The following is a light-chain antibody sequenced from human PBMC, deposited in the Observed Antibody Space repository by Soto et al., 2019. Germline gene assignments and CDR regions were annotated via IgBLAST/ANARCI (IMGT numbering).Light chain of an antibody. J-gene: IGKJ2*01. CDR2: DAS. V-gene: IGKV3-11*01. CDR3: QQRSNWPLMYT. Sequence: EIVLTQSPATLSLSPGERATLSCRASQSVSSYLAWYPQKPGQAPRLLIYDASNRATGIPARFSGSGSGTDFTLTISSREPEDFAVYYCQQRSNWPLMYTFVQGTKLEIK. CDR1: QSVSSY.